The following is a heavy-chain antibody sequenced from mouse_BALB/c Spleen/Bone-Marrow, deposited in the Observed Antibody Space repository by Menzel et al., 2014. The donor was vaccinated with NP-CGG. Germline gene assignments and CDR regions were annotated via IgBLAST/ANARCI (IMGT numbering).Heavy chain of an antibody. Sequence: DVMLVESGGDLVKSGGSLKLSCAASGFTFSTYGMSWVRQTPDKRLEWVATISSGGDYTYYPDSVKGRFTISRDNAKNTLYLQMSSLKSEDTAMYYCASQTGTWFAYWGHGTLVTVSA. CDR3: ASQTGTWFAY. D-gene: IGHD4-1*01. J-gene: IGHJ3*01. CDR1: GFTFSTYG. CDR2: ISSGGDYT. V-gene: IGHV5-6*02.